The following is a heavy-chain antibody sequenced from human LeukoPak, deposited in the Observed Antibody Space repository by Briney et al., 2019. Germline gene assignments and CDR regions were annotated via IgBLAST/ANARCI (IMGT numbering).Heavy chain of an antibody. V-gene: IGHV4-59*01. CDR2: IYYSGST. CDR3: ARASMITVGGVIVTSYAFDI. Sequence: PSETLSLTCTVSGGSISSYYWSWIRQPPGKGLEWIGYIYYSGSTNYNPSLKSRVTISVDTSKNQFSLKLSSVTAADTAVYYCARASMITVGGVIVTSYAFDIWGQGTMVTVSS. J-gene: IGHJ3*02. D-gene: IGHD3-16*02. CDR1: GGSISSYY.